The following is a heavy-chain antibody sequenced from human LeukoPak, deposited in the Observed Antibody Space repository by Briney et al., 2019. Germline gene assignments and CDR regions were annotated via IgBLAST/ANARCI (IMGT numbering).Heavy chain of an antibody. Sequence: GGSLRLSCAASGFTVSSNYMSWVRQAPGKGLEWVSVIYSGGSTYYADSVKGRFTISRDNSKNTLYLQMNSLRAEDTAVYYCALATIFGAYYYYYYMDVWGKGTTVTVTS. V-gene: IGHV3-53*01. CDR2: IYSGGST. J-gene: IGHJ6*03. CDR1: GFTVSSNY. CDR3: ALATIFGAYYYYYYMDV. D-gene: IGHD5-12*01.